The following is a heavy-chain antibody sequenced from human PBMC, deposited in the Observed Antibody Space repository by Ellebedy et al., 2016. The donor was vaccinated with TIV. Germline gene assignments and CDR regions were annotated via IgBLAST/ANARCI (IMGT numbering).Heavy chain of an antibody. CDR2: ISYDGSNK. CDR3: ARSSGFDY. J-gene: IGHJ4*02. D-gene: IGHD6-19*01. CDR1: GFTFSSYA. Sequence: GGSLRLSCAASGFTFSSYAMHWVRQAPGKGLEWVAVISYDGSNKYYADSVKGRFTISRDNSKNTLYLQMNSLRAEDTAVYYCARSSGFDYWGQGTLVTVSS. V-gene: IGHV3-30*04.